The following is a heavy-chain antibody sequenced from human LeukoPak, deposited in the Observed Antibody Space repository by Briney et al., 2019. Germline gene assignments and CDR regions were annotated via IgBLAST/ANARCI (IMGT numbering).Heavy chain of an antibody. V-gene: IGHV3-33*01. CDR1: GFTFRSYG. CDR3: ARDFTVTTANDFDS. D-gene: IGHD4-17*01. Sequence: PGRSLRLSCAASGFTFRSYGMHWVRQAPGKGREWVAVIWYDGSNKYYADSVRGRFTISRDNSKNTLYLQMNSLRAEDTAVYYCARDFTVTTANDFDSWGQGTMVTVSS. CDR2: IWYDGSNK. J-gene: IGHJ3*02.